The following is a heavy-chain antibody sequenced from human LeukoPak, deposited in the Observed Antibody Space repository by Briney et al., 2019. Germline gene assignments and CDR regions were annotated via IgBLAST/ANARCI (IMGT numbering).Heavy chain of an antibody. Sequence: SATLSLTCTVSGGSISSSSHYWGWIRQPPGKGLEWIGSIYYSGYTYYNPSPKSRVTISVDTSKNQFSLKLRSVTAADTAVYYCAKIAAAAPFDYWGQGTLVTVSS. J-gene: IGHJ4*02. CDR2: IYYSGYT. CDR3: AKIAAAAPFDY. CDR1: GGSISSSSHY. V-gene: IGHV4-39*01. D-gene: IGHD6-13*01.